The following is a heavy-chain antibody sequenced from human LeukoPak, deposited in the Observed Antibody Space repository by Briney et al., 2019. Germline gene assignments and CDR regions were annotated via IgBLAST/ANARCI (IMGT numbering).Heavy chain of an antibody. D-gene: IGHD1-26*01. CDR1: RFTFSDYY. CDR2: ISSSGGTI. J-gene: IGHJ3*01. Sequence: GGSLRLSCAASRFTFSDYYMTWIRQAPGKGLEWVSYISSSGGTIYYADSVKGRFTIPRDNAKNSLYLQMNSLRAEDTAIYYCARDRGATNPRAFDVWGQGTMVTVTS. CDR3: ARDRGATNPRAFDV. V-gene: IGHV3-11*04.